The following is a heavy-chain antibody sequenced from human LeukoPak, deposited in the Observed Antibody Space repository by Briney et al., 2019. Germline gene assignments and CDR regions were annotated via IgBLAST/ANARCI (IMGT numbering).Heavy chain of an antibody. V-gene: IGHV3-30*18. CDR2: ISYDGTNE. CDR1: GFSFNNYG. CDR3: AKDLVNLNYS. J-gene: IGHJ4*02. D-gene: IGHD1-7*01. Sequence: GGSLRLSCAASGFSFNNYGMYWVRQAPGKGLERVAVISYDGTNEYYAESVKGRFSISRDNFNNKLYLQMNSLRVEDTAVYYCAKDLVNLNYSWGQGTLVTVSS.